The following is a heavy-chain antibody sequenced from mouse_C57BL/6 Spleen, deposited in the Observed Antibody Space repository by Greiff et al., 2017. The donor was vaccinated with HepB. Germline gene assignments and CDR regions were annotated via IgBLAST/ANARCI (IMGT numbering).Heavy chain of an antibody. CDR3: AREATGTTVYYYAMDY. CDR1: GFTFSSYA. CDR2: ISDGGSYT. Sequence: EVMLVESGGGLVKPGGSLKLSCAASGFTFSSYAMSWVRQTPEKRLEWVATISDGGSYTYYPDNVKGRFTISRDNAKNNLYLQMSHLKSEDTAMYYCAREATGTTVYYYAMDYWGQGTSVTVSS. J-gene: IGHJ4*01. D-gene: IGHD1-1*01. V-gene: IGHV5-4*01.